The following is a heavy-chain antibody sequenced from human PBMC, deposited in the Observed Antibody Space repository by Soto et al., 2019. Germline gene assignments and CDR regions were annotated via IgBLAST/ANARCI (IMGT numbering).Heavy chain of an antibody. V-gene: IGHV3-11*01. D-gene: IGHD6-13*01. J-gene: IGHJ4*02. CDR1: GFTFSDYY. CDR2: ISGSSGTI. CDR3: AGGTYRSKTDFDY. Sequence: XGSLRLSCAASGFTFSDYYMTWIRQAPGSGLEWVSYISGSSGTISYANSVKGRFTISRDNAQNSLYLQMTSLRAEDTAVYYCAGGTYRSKTDFDYWGQGTLVTVSS.